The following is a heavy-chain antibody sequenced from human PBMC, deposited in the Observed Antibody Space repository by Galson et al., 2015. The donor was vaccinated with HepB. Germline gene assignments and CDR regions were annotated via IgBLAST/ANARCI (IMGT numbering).Heavy chain of an antibody. CDR3: ARAWARTFYYYYMDV. J-gene: IGHJ6*03. CDR1: GFTFRDYG. Sequence: SLRLSCATSGFTFRDYGMHWVRQAPGKGLEWVAVIWYDGSQKYYGDSVKGRFTISRDNSKNTLYLQMSSLRADDTSVYYCARAWARTFYYYYMDVWGKGTTVTVSS. V-gene: IGHV3-33*01. D-gene: IGHD1-14*01. CDR2: IWYDGSQK.